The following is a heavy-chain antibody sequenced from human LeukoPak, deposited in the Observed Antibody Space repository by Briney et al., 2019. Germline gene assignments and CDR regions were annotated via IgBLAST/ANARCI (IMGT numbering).Heavy chain of an antibody. Sequence: SQTLSLTCTVSGGSISSGSYYWSWIRQPAGEGLEWIGRIYTSGSTNYNPSLESRVTISVDTSKNQFSLKLSSVTAADTAVYYCAREGFKVVGALQQLADYWGQGTLVTVSS. J-gene: IGHJ4*02. CDR3: AREGFKVVGALQQLADY. CDR1: GGSISSGSYY. D-gene: IGHD2-15*01. V-gene: IGHV4-61*02. CDR2: IYTSGST.